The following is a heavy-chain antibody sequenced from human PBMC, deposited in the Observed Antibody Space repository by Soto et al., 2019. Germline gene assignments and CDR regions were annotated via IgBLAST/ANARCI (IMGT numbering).Heavy chain of an antibody. CDR2: IYYSGRT. J-gene: IGHJ4*02. D-gene: IGHD3-10*01. Sequence: PSETLSLTCTASGASISSYYWSWIRQPPGKGLEWIAHIYYSGRTNYNPSLKSRVTISIDTSQNQFSLKLSSVTAADTAVYYCARVREYIGYGSGSYLFDYWGQGTLVTVSS. CDR3: ARVREYIGYGSGSYLFDY. CDR1: GASISSYY. V-gene: IGHV4-59*01.